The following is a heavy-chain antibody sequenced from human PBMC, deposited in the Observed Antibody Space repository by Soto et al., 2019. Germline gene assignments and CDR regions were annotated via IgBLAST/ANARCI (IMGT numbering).Heavy chain of an antibody. D-gene: IGHD3-10*01. Sequence: GGSLRLSCAASGFTFSSYGMHWVRQAPGKGLEWVAVISYDGSNKYYADSVKGRLTISRDNSKNTLYLQMNSLRAEDTAVYYCAKALYGAFDIWGQGTMVTVSS. CDR3: AKALYGAFDI. CDR1: GFTFSSYG. V-gene: IGHV3-30*18. CDR2: ISYDGSNK. J-gene: IGHJ3*02.